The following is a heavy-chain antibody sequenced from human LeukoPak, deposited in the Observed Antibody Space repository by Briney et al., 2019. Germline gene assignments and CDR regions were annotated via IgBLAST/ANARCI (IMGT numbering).Heavy chain of an antibody. J-gene: IGHJ4*02. Sequence: SETLSLTCTVSGGSISSYYWSWIRQPPGKGLEWIGYIYYSGSTNYNPSLKSRVTISVDTSKNQFSLKLSSVTAADTAVYSCARLRTGATSQDFDYWGQGTLVTVSS. CDR2: IYYSGST. D-gene: IGHD1-26*01. CDR1: GGSISSYY. CDR3: ARLRTGATSQDFDY. V-gene: IGHV4-59*08.